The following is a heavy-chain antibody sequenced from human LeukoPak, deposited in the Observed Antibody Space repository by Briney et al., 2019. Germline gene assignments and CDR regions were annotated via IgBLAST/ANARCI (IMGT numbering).Heavy chain of an antibody. CDR1: GFTVSSNY. J-gene: IGHJ4*02. CDR2: IFSGGTT. Sequence: PGGSLRLSCAASGFTVSSNYMSWVRQAPGKGLEWVSVIFSGGTTYYTDSVKGRFTISRDNSKNTLYLQMNSLRAEDTAVYFCAKFNDILTGYFDYWGQGTLVTVSS. CDR3: AKFNDILTGYFDY. D-gene: IGHD3-9*01. V-gene: IGHV3-53*01.